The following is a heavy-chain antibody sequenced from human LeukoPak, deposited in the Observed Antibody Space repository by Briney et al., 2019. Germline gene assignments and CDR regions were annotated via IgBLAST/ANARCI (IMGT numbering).Heavy chain of an antibody. Sequence: PGGSLRLSCAASGFTFNDYWMSWVRQAPGKGLEWVASIKQDGGEKRYVDSVKGRFTISRDNTENSLYLQMNSLGAEDTALYYCARVRLANTPEFSQHWGQGTLVTVSS. D-gene: IGHD3-9*01. CDR3: ARVRLANTPEFSQH. CDR2: IKQDGGEK. V-gene: IGHV3-7*03. CDR1: GFTFNDYW. J-gene: IGHJ1*01.